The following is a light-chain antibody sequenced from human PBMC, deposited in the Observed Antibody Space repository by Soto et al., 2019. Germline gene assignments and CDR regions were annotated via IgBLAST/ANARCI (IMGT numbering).Light chain of an antibody. V-gene: IGLV2-14*01. J-gene: IGLJ1*01. CDR3: SSYTDSSNYV. CDR2: QVT. CDR1: SSDVAIYNY. Sequence: QSVLTQPASVSGSPGQSITISCTGTSSDVAIYNYVSWYQQQPGKAPKLMIYQVTNRPSGVSNRFSGSRSGNTASLTISGLQAEDEADYYCSSYTDSSNYVFGTGTKLPVL.